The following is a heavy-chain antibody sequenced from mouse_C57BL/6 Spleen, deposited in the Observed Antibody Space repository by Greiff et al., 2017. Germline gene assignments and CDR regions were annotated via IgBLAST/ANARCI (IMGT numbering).Heavy chain of an antibody. CDR1: GYTFTDYY. CDR2: INPNNGGS. J-gene: IGHJ2*01. CDR3: ARGGVVATDYFDY. D-gene: IGHD1-1*01. Sequence: EVQLQQSGPELVKPGASVKISCKASGYTFTDYYMNWVKQSHGKSLEWIGDINPNNGGSSYNQTFKGKATLTVDKSSSTAYMELRSLTSEDSAVYYCARGGVVATDYFDYWGQGTTLTVSS. V-gene: IGHV1-26*01.